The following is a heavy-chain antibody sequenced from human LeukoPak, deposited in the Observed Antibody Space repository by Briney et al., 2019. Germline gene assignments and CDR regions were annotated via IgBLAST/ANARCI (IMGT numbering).Heavy chain of an antibody. CDR2: ISYDGSNK. J-gene: IGHJ3*02. D-gene: IGHD6-13*01. CDR1: GFTFSSYW. Sequence: GGSLRLSCAASGFTFSSYWMHWVRQAPGKGLEWVAVISYDGSNKYYADSVKGRFTISRDNSKNTLYLQMNSLRAEDTAVYYCGGGAAAGTPPGAFDIWGQGTMVTVSS. CDR3: GGGAAAGTPPGAFDI. V-gene: IGHV3-30*03.